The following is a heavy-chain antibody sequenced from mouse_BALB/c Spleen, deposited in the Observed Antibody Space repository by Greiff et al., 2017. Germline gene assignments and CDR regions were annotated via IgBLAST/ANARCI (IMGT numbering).Heavy chain of an antibody. D-gene: IGHD1-1*01. V-gene: IGHV1S127*01. CDR2: IDPSDSYT. CDR1: GYTFTSYW. J-gene: IGHJ4*01. CDR3: TRGGYGSSYYAMDY. Sequence: QVQLQQSGAELVKPGASVKMSCKASGYTFTSYWMHWVKQRPGQGLEWIGVIDPSDSYTSYNQKFKGKATLTVDTSSSTAYMQLSSLTSEDSAVYYCTRGGYGSSYYAMDYWGQGTSVTVSS.